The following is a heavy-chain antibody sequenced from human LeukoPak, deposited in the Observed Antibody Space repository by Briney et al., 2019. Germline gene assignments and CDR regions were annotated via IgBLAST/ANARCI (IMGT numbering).Heavy chain of an antibody. Sequence: PGGSLRLSCAASGFTFDDYAMHWVRQAPGKGLEWVSGISSNGGNVDYADSVKGRFTISRDNAKNSLYLQMNSLRAEDTAVYYCARDQGTTLTSYSFDIWGQGTMVTVSS. D-gene: IGHD4-17*01. CDR2: ISSNGGNV. CDR1: GFTFDDYA. CDR3: ARDQGTTLTSYSFDI. J-gene: IGHJ3*02. V-gene: IGHV3-9*01.